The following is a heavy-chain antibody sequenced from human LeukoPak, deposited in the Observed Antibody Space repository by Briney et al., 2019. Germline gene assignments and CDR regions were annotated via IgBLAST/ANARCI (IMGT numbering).Heavy chain of an antibody. J-gene: IGHJ4*02. CDR2: IYYSGST. D-gene: IGHD1-26*01. Sequence: PSETLSPTCTVSGGSISSSSYYWGWIRQPPGKGLEWIGSIYYSGSTYYNPSLKGRVTISVDTSKNQFSLKLSSVAAADTAVYYCARLRYSGSYYVYYWGQGTLVTVSS. CDR1: GGSISSSSYY. CDR3: ARLRYSGSYYVYY. V-gene: IGHV4-39*01.